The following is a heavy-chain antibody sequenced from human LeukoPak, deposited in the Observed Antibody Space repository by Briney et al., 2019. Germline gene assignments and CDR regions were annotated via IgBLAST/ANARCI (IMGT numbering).Heavy chain of an antibody. V-gene: IGHV3-21*01. D-gene: IGHD6-13*01. Sequence: GGSLRLSCAASGFTFSSYSMNWVRQVPGKGLEWVSSISSSSSYIYYADSVKGRFTISRDNAKNSLYLQMNSLKAEDTAVYYCACIAAAGNAYWGQGTLVTVSS. CDR2: ISSSSSYI. J-gene: IGHJ4*02. CDR1: GFTFSSYS. CDR3: ACIAAAGNAY.